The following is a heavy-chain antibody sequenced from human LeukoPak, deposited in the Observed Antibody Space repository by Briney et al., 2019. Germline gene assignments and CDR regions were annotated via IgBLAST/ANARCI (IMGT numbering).Heavy chain of an antibody. CDR2: INPSGGST. CDR3: ARDPRLFYSYDYYYYYGMDV. Sequence: GASVKVSCKASGGTFSSYAISWVRQAPGQGLEWMGIINPSGGSTSYAQKFQGRVTMTRDTSTSTVYMELSSLRSEDTAVYYCARDPRLFYSYDYYYYYGMDVWGQGTTVTVSS. CDR1: GGTFSSYA. D-gene: IGHD5-18*01. V-gene: IGHV1-46*01. J-gene: IGHJ6*02.